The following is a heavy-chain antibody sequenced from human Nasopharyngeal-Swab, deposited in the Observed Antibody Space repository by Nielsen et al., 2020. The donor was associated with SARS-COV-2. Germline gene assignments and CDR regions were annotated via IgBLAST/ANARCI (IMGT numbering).Heavy chain of an antibody. J-gene: IGHJ4*02. D-gene: IGHD3-10*01. V-gene: IGHV3-23*01. CDR1: GFSFSSHA. CDR2: LSGSGDRT. Sequence: GGSLRLSCAGSGFSFSSHAMSWVRQVPGKGLEWVSSLSGSGDRTNYAVSVKGRFTISRDNSKSTLYLQMNTLRAEDTAVYYCTKDNNIMSMVRGVIITEQGYCDYWGQGTLVTVSS. CDR3: TKDNNIMSMVRGVIITEQGYCDY.